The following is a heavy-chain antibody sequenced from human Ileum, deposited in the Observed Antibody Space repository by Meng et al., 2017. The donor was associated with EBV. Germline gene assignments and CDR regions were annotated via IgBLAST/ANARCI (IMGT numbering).Heavy chain of an antibody. CDR1: GFIFNNYA. V-gene: IGHV3-23*04. CDR3: AKGRAGNWFDP. Sequence: VHLVGSGGGLVQPGVSLRLACAASGFIFNNYAMSWVRQTPGKGLEWVSAISGGADSTYYVHSVEGRFTISRDNSKNTLYLQMNSLRAEDSAVYYCAKGRAGNWFDPWGQGTLVTVSS. J-gene: IGHJ5*02. CDR2: ISGGADST.